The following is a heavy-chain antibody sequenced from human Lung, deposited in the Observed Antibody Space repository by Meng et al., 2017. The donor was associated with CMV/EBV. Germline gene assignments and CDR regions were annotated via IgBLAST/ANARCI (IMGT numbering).Heavy chain of an antibody. CDR3: VRGCGYDCHFFFNYYGMDV. Sequence: FSRYGMNWVRQAPGKGLEWVSSISSSSSFIYYRDSVKGRFTVSRDDAKSSVYLQMNSLSAEDTAVYYCVRGCGYDCHFFFNYYGMDVWGQGTTVTVSS. J-gene: IGHJ6*02. CDR1: FSRYG. D-gene: IGHD2-21*01. CDR2: ISSSSSFI. V-gene: IGHV3-21*01.